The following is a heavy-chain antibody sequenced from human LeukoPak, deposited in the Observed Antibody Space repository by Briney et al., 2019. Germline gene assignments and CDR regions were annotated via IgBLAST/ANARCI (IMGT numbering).Heavy chain of an antibody. J-gene: IGHJ4*02. CDR1: GFTFSSYG. D-gene: IGHD3-22*01. CDR3: AQSSSGLDY. Sequence: GGSLRLSCAASGFTFSSYGMHWVRQAPGKGLEWVAVISYDGSNKYYADSVKGRFTISRDNSKITLYLQMNSLRAEDTAVYYCAQSSSGLDYWGQGTLVTVSS. V-gene: IGHV3-30*03. CDR2: ISYDGSNK.